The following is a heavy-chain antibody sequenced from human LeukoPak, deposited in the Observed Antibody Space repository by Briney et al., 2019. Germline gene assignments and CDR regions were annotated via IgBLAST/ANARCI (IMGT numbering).Heavy chain of an antibody. CDR2: ISTSGRT. CDR3: ARVRGDCTRTNCYYFDY. J-gene: IGHJ4*02. Sequence: PSETLSLTCTVSGGSISSGSYYWTWIRQPAGKGLEWIGRISTSGRTNFNPSLKSRVTISIDTSKNQFSLMLSSVTAADTAVYYCARVRGDCTRTNCYYFDYWGQGTLVTVSS. V-gene: IGHV4-61*02. D-gene: IGHD2-2*01. CDR1: GGSISSGSYY.